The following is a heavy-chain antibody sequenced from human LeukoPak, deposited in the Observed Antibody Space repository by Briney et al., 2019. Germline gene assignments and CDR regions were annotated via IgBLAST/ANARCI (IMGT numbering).Heavy chain of an antibody. CDR2: IYYSGST. Sequence: SETLSLTCTVSGGSISSYYWSWIRQPPGKGLEWIGYIYYSGSTYYNPSLKSRVTISVDTSKNQFSLKLSSVTAADTAVYYCARSLVVVTASRGEWFDPWGQGTLVTVSS. D-gene: IGHD2-21*02. CDR1: GGSISSYY. CDR3: ARSLVVVTASRGEWFDP. V-gene: IGHV4-59*12. J-gene: IGHJ5*02.